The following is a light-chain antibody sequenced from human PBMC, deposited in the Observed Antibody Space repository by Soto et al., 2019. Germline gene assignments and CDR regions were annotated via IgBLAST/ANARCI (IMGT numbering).Light chain of an antibody. Sequence: EIVLTQSPVTLSLSPGDRATLSCRASQSVSIHLAWYQQKPGQAPRLLIYGASTRATGIPARFSGSGSGTEFTLTINSLQSEDFVVYYCQQYDNWPPTFGQGTRLEIK. CDR2: GAS. J-gene: IGKJ5*01. CDR1: QSVSIH. V-gene: IGKV3D-15*01. CDR3: QQYDNWPPT.